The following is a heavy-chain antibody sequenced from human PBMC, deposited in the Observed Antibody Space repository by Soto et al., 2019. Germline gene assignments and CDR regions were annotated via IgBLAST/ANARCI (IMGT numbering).Heavy chain of an antibody. CDR2: IYYSGST. Sequence: LSLTCAVYGGSFSGYYWTWIRQPPGKGLEWIGYIYYSGSTNYNPSLKSRVTISVDTSKNQFSLKLNSMTAADTAVYYCARHNYGSGSTYFDYWGQGTLVTVSS. CDR3: ARHNYGSGSTYFDY. J-gene: IGHJ4*02. CDR1: GGSFSGYY. V-gene: IGHV4-59*08. D-gene: IGHD3-10*01.